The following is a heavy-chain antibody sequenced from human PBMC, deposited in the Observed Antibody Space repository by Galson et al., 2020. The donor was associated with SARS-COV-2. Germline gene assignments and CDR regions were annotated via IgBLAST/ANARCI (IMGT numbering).Heavy chain of an antibody. D-gene: IGHD3-22*01. CDR2: IKQDGSEK. J-gene: IGHJ4*02. V-gene: IGHV3-7*04. CDR1: GFTFSSYW. CDR3: ARDTSRVVHFTMIVVAAPDY. Sequence: QLGESLKISCAASGFTFSSYWMSWVRQAPGKGLEWVANIKQDGSEKYYVDSVKGRFTISRDNAKNSLYLQMNSLRAEDTAVYYCARDTSRVVHFTMIVVAAPDYWGQGTLVTVSS.